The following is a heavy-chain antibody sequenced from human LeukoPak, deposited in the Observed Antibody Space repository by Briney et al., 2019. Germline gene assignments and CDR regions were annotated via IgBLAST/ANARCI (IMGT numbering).Heavy chain of an antibody. V-gene: IGHV1-8*03. Sequence: GASVKVSCKASGYTFTSYDINWVRQATGQGLEWMGWMNPNSGNTGYAQKFQGRVTITRNTSISTAYMELSSLRSEDTAVYYCARGVWNGRQGHAYWFDPWGQGTLVTVSS. CDR3: ARGVWNGRQGHAYWFDP. D-gene: IGHD1-1*01. CDR1: GYTFTSYD. J-gene: IGHJ5*02. CDR2: MNPNSGNT.